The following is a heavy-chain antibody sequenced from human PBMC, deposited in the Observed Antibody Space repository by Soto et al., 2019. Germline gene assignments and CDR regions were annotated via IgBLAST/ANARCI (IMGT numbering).Heavy chain of an antibody. Sequence: QVQLQESGPGLVKPSETLPLTCTVSGGSISSSYWSWIRQPPGKGLEWIGYIYYTGTTNYNPSLKSRVTISLDTPKNQFSLKLTSVTAADTAVYYCARGRVPGYWGQGTLVTVSS. CDR3: ARGRVPGY. CDR1: GGSISSSY. J-gene: IGHJ4*02. V-gene: IGHV4-59*01. D-gene: IGHD3-10*01. CDR2: IYYTGTT.